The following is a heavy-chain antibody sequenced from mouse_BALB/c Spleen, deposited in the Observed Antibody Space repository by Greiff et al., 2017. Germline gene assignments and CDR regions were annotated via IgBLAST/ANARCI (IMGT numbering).Heavy chain of an antibody. Sequence: EVMLVESGGGLVKPGGSLKLSCAASGFTFSSYTMSWVRQTPEKRLEWVAYISNGGGSTYYPDTVKGRFTISRDNAKNTLYLQMSSLKSEDTAMYYCARHYSWFAYWGQGTLVTVSA. V-gene: IGHV5-12-2*01. J-gene: IGHJ3*01. CDR3: ARHYSWFAY. D-gene: IGHD2-1*01. CDR1: GFTFSSYT. CDR2: ISNGGGST.